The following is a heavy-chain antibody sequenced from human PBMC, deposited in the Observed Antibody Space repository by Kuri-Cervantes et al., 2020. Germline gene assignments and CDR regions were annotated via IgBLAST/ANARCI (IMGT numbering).Heavy chain of an antibody. J-gene: IGHJ4*02. V-gene: IGHV3-30-3*01. CDR3: AKDCSGGSCSSPDY. CDR1: GFTFSSYA. Sequence: GGSLRLSCAASGFTFSSYAMHWVRQAPGKGLEWVAVISYDGSNKYYADSVKGRFTISRDNSKNTLYLQMNSLRAEDTAVYYCAKDCSGGSCSSPDYWGQGTLVTVSS. D-gene: IGHD2-15*01. CDR2: ISYDGSNK.